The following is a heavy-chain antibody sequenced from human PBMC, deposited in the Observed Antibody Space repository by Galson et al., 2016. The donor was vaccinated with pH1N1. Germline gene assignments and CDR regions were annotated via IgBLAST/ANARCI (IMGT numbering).Heavy chain of an antibody. J-gene: IGHJ5*02. D-gene: IGHD3-10*01. CDR1: GGSISDAGSISKYN. V-gene: IGHV4-61*05. CDR2: IHYSGST. CDR3: ARGGEEVLTFGEPHNWFDP. Sequence: TLSLTCTVSGGSISDAGSISKYNWSWIRQPPGKGLEWIGHIHYSGSTNYNPSLKTRVTISADMSKNQFSLRLTSVTAADTAVYYCARGGEEVLTFGEPHNWFDPWGQGILVTVSS.